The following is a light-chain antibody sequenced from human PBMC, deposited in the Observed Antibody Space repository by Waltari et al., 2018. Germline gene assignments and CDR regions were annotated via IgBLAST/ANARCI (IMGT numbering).Light chain of an antibody. CDR3: SSYISSSTLEL. Sequence: QSALPQAASVSGSPGQSITISCTGSSSDVGGYNYVSWYQQHPGKAPKLIIYDVSNRPSGVSNRFSGSKSGNTASLTISGLQAEDEADYYCSSYISSSTLELFGGGTSLTVL. V-gene: IGLV2-14*03. CDR1: SSDVGGYNY. J-gene: IGLJ2*01. CDR2: DVS.